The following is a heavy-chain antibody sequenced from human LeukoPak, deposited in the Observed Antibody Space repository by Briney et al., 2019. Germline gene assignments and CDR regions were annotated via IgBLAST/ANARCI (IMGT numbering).Heavy chain of an antibody. Sequence: PSETLSLTCTVSGSSISSYYWSWIRQPPGKGLEWIGYIYYSGSTNYNPSLKSRVTISVDTSKNQFSLKLSSVTAADTAVYYCAREGWGSGSKAFDYWGQGTLVTVSS. D-gene: IGHD6-19*01. CDR3: AREGWGSGSKAFDY. CDR1: GSSISSYY. CDR2: IYYSGST. J-gene: IGHJ4*02. V-gene: IGHV4-59*01.